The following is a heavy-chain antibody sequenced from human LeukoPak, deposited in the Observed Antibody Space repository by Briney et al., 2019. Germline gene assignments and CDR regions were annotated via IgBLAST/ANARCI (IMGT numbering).Heavy chain of an antibody. CDR1: GFTFSSYW. CDR3: ARVQRFGELLFDP. V-gene: IGHV3-7*01. D-gene: IGHD3-10*01. J-gene: IGHJ5*02. Sequence: GGSLRLSCAASGFTFSSYWMSWVRQAPGKGLEWLANIKQDGSEKYYVDSVKGRFTISRDNAKNSLYLQMNSLRAEDTAVYYCARVQRFGELLFDPWGQGTLVTVSS. CDR2: IKQDGSEK.